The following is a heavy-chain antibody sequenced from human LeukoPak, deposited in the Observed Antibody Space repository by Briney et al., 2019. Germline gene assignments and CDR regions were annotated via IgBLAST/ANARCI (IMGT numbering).Heavy chain of an antibody. J-gene: IGHJ4*02. D-gene: IGHD6-13*01. CDR1: GYTFTGYH. Sequence: ASVKVSCKASGYTFTGYHIHWVRQAPGQGLEWMGRIDPYSGDTNFAQKFQGRVAMTRDTSITTAYMDLSSLTPDDTAVYFCARDQGSLTRSWYTGYWGQGTQVTVSS. CDR2: IDPYSGDT. CDR3: ARDQGSLTRSWYTGY. V-gene: IGHV1-2*06.